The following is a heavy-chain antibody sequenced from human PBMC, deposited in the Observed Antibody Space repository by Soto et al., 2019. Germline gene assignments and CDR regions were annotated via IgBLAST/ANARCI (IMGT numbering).Heavy chain of an antibody. CDR2: IDSSGGST. CDR3: ANREGDGNFDY. CDR1: GFTFNIYA. V-gene: IGHV3-23*01. J-gene: IGHJ4*02. Sequence: EVQLLESGGGLVQPGGSLRLSCAASGFTFNIYAINWVRQAPGKGLEWVSIIDSSGGSTHYADSVRGRFTISRDNSKNTLYLKMNSLRADDTAVYYCANREGDGNFDYWGQGTLVTVSS. D-gene: IGHD4-17*01.